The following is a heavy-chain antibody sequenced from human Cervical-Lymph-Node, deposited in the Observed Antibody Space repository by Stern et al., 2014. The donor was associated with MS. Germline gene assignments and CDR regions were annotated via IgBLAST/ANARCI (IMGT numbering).Heavy chain of an antibody. CDR3: ARDKEDTNMAFRYFDN. CDR1: GGSVGSGSYD. V-gene: IGHV4-61*02. J-gene: IGHJ4*02. D-gene: IGHD5-18*01. CDR2: IYTTGST. Sequence: QVQLQESGPGLVKPSQTLSLTCTVSGGSVGSGSYDWSWIRQPAGKGLEWIGRIYTTGSTYYNPSLQSRVSISIDTSKNQFSLNLPSVTAADTAVYYCARDKEDTNMAFRYFDNWGQGTLVTVSS.